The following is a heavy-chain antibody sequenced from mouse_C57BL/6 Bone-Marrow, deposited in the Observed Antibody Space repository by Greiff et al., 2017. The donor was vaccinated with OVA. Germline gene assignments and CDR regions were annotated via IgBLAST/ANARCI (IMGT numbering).Heavy chain of an antibody. V-gene: IGHV1-76*01. J-gene: IGHJ4*01. CDR3: ARGNYSNWDAMDY. D-gene: IGHD2-5*01. CDR1: GYTFTDYY. Sequence: VQLQQSGAELVRPGASVKLSCKASGYTFTDYYINWVKQRPGQGLEWIARIYPGSGNTYYNEKFKGKATLTAEKSSSTAYMKLSSLTSEDSAVYCCARGNYSNWDAMDYWGQGTSVTVSS. CDR2: IYPGSGNT.